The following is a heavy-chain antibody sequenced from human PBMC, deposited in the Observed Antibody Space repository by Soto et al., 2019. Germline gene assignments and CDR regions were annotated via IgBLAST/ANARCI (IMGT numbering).Heavy chain of an antibody. CDR3: TRDRGRDAIDY. CDR1: GGSTTTAGYS. Sequence: SETLSLTCTVSGGSTTTAGYSWGWIRQPPGKALEWIGYIYHDGYTSYNPSLKSRVTMSVDTSKTQISLRLTSVTAEDTDVYYCTRDRGRDAIDYWGQGALVTVSS. V-gene: IGHV4-61*08. J-gene: IGHJ4*02. CDR2: IYHDGYT.